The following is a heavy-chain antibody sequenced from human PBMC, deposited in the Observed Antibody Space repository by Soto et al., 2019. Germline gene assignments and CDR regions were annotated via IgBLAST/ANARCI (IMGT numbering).Heavy chain of an antibody. Sequence: PSETLSLTCTVSGASISSSSYFWGWLRQPPGQGPEWIGSLSYSGTTYYNPSLKSRVTISPDTSKNQFSLKLSSVTAADTAMYYCARHEAASASSFSGMDLWGQGTKVTVSS. CDR1: GASISSSSYF. V-gene: IGHV4-39*01. CDR2: LSYSGTT. D-gene: IGHD5-18*01. CDR3: ARHEAASASSFSGMDL. J-gene: IGHJ6*02.